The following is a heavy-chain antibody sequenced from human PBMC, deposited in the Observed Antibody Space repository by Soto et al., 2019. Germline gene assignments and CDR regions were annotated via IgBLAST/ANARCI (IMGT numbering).Heavy chain of an antibody. Sequence: ASVKVSCKASGYTFTGYYMHWVRQAPGQGLEWMGWINPNSGGTNYAQKFQGWVTMTRDTSISTAYMELSRLRSDDTAVYYFARGYYSDILTGSGFNYGMDVWGQGTTVTVSS. J-gene: IGHJ6*02. CDR3: ARGYYSDILTGSGFNYGMDV. V-gene: IGHV1-2*04. CDR1: GYTFTGYY. D-gene: IGHD3-9*01. CDR2: INPNSGGT.